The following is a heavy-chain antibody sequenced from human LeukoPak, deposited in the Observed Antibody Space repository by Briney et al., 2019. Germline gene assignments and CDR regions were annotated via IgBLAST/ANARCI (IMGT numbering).Heavy chain of an antibody. D-gene: IGHD2-2*01. J-gene: IGHJ4*02. CDR2: IQPGDSNT. CDR1: GYSLTNYW. Sequence: GESLKISCKGSGYSLTNYWIGWVRQMPGKGLEWMGIIQPGDSNTRYSPSFQGQATISADKSISTAYLQWSSLQASDTAMYYIGRCLRGSTNCYFDSGGQGTLGTVSS. V-gene: IGHV5-51*01. CDR3: GRCLRGSTNCYFDS.